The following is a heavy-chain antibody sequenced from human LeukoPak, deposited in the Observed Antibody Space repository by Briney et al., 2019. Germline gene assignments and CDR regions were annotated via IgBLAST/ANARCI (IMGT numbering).Heavy chain of an antibody. V-gene: IGHV3-30*14. CDR3: AKVADQYYYYYFYYMDV. Sequence: GGSLRLSCAASGFTFSSYAMHWVRQAPGKGLEWVAVISYDGSNKYYADSVKGRFTISRDNSKNTLYLQMNSLRLEDTAVYYCAKVADQYYYYYFYYMDVWGKGTTVTVSS. CDR2: ISYDGSNK. CDR1: GFTFSSYA. J-gene: IGHJ6*03. D-gene: IGHD2/OR15-2a*01.